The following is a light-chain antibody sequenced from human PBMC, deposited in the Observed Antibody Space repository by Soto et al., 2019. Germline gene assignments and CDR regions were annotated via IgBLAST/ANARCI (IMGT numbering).Light chain of an antibody. Sequence: EIVLTQSPAIPSVSPGERATLSCRASQSISRSLAWYQQKPGQAPRLLNSDASTRATGIPARFSGSGSGTEFTLTISSLQSEDFALYYCHQYNSWPPGTFGQGTKVDIK. CDR2: DAS. J-gene: IGKJ2*01. CDR1: QSISRS. CDR3: HQYNSWPPGT. V-gene: IGKV3-15*01.